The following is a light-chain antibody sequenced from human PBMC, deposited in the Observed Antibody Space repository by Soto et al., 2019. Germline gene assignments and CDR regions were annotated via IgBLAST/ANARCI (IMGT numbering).Light chain of an antibody. CDR1: QDIGDD. CDR2: GAS. CDR3: QQANSFPIT. Sequence: GDRVTITCRTSQDIGDDLGWYQHKPGQAPKLLIHGASSLQSGVPSRFSGSGSGTDFTLTIISLQPEDSATYYCQQANSFPITFGQGTKVDIK. V-gene: IGKV1-6*01. J-gene: IGKJ1*01.